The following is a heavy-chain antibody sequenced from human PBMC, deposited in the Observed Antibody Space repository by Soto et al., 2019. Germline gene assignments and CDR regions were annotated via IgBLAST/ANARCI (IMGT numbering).Heavy chain of an antibody. CDR1: GGTFSGHA. CDR3: ARGPSRGYRIDS. D-gene: IGHD3-22*01. CDR2: LIPLFGTT. V-gene: IGHV1-69*06. Sequence: QVQLVQSGAEVKKPGSSVKVSCEASGGTFSGHAISWVRQAPGQGPEWMGGLIPLFGTTQHAQNFLEGVTITGETSTSTAYTELTRLRFEDTAIYYCARGPSRGYRIDSRGQATLVTVSS. J-gene: IGHJ1*01.